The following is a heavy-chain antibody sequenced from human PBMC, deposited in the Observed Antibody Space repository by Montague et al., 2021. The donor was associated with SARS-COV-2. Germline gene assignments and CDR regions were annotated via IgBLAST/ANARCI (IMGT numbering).Heavy chain of an antibody. CDR3: ARNPDRDLLTGTTSYGLGV. V-gene: IGHV4-59*01. Sequence: SETLSLTCSVSGGSISTYYWSWIRQPPGKGLEWIGWMSDSGTAKYNPSLDSRVTIIIDKSKNQFSLKLTSVTPAGTAQYYCARNPDRDLLTGTTSYGLGVWGQGTTVIVSS. J-gene: IGHJ6*02. D-gene: IGHD1-7*01. CDR2: MSDSGTA. CDR1: GGSISTYY.